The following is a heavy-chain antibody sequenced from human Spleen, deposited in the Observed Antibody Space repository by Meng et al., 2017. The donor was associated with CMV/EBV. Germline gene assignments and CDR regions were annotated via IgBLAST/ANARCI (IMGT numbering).Heavy chain of an antibody. V-gene: IGHV1-2*02. Sequence: YCKASGYTFTDYYMHWVRQTPGQGLEWMGWINPKSGGTDYAQKFQGRVTLTRDTSITTAYMDLSSLRSDDTAMYYCARDNSAKWFDPWGQGTLVTVSS. CDR2: INPKSGGT. CDR1: GYTFTDYY. D-gene: IGHD4-11*01. CDR3: ARDNSAKWFDP. J-gene: IGHJ5*02.